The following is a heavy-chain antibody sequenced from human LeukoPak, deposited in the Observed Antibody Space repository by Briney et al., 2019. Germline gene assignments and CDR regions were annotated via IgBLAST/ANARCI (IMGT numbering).Heavy chain of an antibody. CDR1: GYSISSGYY. D-gene: IGHD6-13*01. CDR2: IYHSGST. J-gene: IGHJ4*02. Sequence: SETLSLTCTVSGYSISSGYYWGWIRQPPGKGLEWIGSIYHSGSTYYNPSLKSRVTISVDTSKNQFSLKLSSVTAADTAVYYCARDSSSWYWIDYWGQGTLVTVSS. CDR3: ARDSSSWYWIDY. V-gene: IGHV4-38-2*02.